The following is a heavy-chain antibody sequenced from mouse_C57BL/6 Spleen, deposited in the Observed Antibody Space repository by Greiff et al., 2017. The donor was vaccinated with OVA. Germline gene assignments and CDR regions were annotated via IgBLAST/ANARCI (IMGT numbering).Heavy chain of an antibody. CDR1: GFSLTSYG. CDR2: IWRGGST. J-gene: IGHJ1*03. Sequence: VKVVESGPGLVQPSQSLSITCTVSGFSLTSYGVHWVRQSPGKGLEWLGVIWRGGSTDYNAAFMSRLSITKDNSKSQVFFKMNSLQADDTAIYYCAKEGYSNYDWYFDVWGTGTTVTVSS. V-gene: IGHV2-5*01. CDR3: AKEGYSNYDWYFDV. D-gene: IGHD2-5*01.